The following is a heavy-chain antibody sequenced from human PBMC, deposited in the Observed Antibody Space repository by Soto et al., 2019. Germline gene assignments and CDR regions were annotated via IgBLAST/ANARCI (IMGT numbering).Heavy chain of an antibody. CDR2: IDGSGGVT. Sequence: QLLQSGGGLVQPGGALTLSCAASGFTFGTTDMSWVRQAPGEGLEWVSTIDGSGGVTYYADSVKGRFIISRDNSRNTVYLQMNSLRGADTALYYCVKNSGWFNTWGQGALVTVSS. CDR1: GFTFGTTD. D-gene: IGHD3-10*01. J-gene: IGHJ5*02. CDR3: VKNSGWFNT. V-gene: IGHV3-23*01.